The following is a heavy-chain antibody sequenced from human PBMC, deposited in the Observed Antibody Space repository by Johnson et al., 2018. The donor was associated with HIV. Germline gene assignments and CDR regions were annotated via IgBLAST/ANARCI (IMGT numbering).Heavy chain of an antibody. CDR3: ARQYSSSWYLNSDAFDI. CDR2: IYSGGGT. Sequence: QVQLVESGGGVVQPGRSLRLSCAASGFTFSSYGMHWVRQAPGKGLECVSVIYSGGGTYYADSVKGRFTISRDNSKNTLYLQMTNLRIEETAVYYCARQYSSSWYLNSDAFDIWGQGTMVTVSS. J-gene: IGHJ3*02. V-gene: IGHV3-NL1*01. D-gene: IGHD6-13*01. CDR1: GFTFSSYG.